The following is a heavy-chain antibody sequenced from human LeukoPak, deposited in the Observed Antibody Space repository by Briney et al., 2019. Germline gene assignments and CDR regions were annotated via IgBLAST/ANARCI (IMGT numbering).Heavy chain of an antibody. D-gene: IGHD3-22*01. J-gene: IGHJ4*02. Sequence: KPSDTLSLTCTVSGASISSRSYYCGWIRQSPGKGLEWIGNIYYSGSTHYSPSLNSRATISRQTSKNQVSLKLSSVTAADSAVYYCARLEDSGGYRFAYLGQGALVTVSS. CDR3: ARLEDSGGYRFAY. CDR2: IYYSGST. V-gene: IGHV4-39*01. CDR1: GASISSRSYY.